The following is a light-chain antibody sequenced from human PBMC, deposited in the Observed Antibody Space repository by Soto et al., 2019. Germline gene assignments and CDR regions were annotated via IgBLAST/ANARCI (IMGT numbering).Light chain of an antibody. J-gene: IGKJ1*01. CDR2: DAS. V-gene: IGKV3-20*01. CDR3: QQYGRSPT. Sequence: IVLTQSPDTLSLSPEERATLSCRASQSVSSNYLAWYQQKLGQAPRLLIYDASRRATGIPDRFSGSGSGTDFTLTISRLEPEDFVVYDCQQYGRSPTFGQGTKVEIK. CDR1: QSVSSNY.